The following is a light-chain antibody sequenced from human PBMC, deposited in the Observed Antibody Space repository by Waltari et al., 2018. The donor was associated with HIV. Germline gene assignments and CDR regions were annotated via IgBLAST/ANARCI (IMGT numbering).Light chain of an antibody. V-gene: IGLV3-21*04. J-gene: IGLJ3*02. CDR2: DDR. CDR3: QVWDSSSDLNWV. Sequence: SYVLTQPPSVSVAPGKTARITCGGNNIGIKSVHWYQQKPGQAPVLVIYDDRDRPSGILERFSGSNSGNTATLTISRVEAGDEADYYCQVWDSSSDLNWVFGGGTKLTVL. CDR1: NIGIKS.